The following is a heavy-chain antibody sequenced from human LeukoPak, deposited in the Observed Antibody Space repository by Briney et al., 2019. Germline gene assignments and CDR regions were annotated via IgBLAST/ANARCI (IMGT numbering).Heavy chain of an antibody. Sequence: GGSLRLSCAASGFTFSTYALSWVRQAPGRGLEWVSTISGNGVSTYYTDSVKGRFTISRDNSQNTLYLQMNSLRAEGTAVYYCAKDAVSSHYYFDYWGQGTLVTVSS. V-gene: IGHV3-23*01. CDR3: AKDAVSSHYYFDY. CDR1: GFTFSTYA. CDR2: ISGNGVST. J-gene: IGHJ4*02. D-gene: IGHD6-19*01.